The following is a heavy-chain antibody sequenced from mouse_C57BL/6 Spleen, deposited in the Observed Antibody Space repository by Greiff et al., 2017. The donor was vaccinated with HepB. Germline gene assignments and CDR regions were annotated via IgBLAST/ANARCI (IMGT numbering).Heavy chain of an antibody. CDR3: LSYYDYDAHAD. CDR1: GFNFKDDY. Sequence: VQLQQSGAELVRPGASVKLSCTASGFNFKDDYMHWVKQRPEQGLEWIGWIDPENGDTEYASKFQGKATITADTSSNTAYLQLSSLTSEDTAVYYCLSYYDYDAHADWGQGTLVTVSA. CDR2: IDPENGDT. V-gene: IGHV14-4*01. D-gene: IGHD2-4*01. J-gene: IGHJ3*01.